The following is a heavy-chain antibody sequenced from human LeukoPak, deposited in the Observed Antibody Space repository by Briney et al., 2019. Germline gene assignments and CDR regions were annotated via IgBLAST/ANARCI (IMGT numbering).Heavy chain of an antibody. CDR2: IYHSGST. Sequence: SGTLSLTCAVSGGSISSSNWWSWVRQPPGKGLEWIGEIYHSGSTNYNPSLKSRVTISVDKYKNQFSLKLSSVTAANTAVYYCARDPGYSSGLEGDYWGQGTLVTVSS. J-gene: IGHJ4*02. CDR3: ARDPGYSSGLEGDY. CDR1: GGSISSSNW. V-gene: IGHV4-4*02. D-gene: IGHD6-19*01.